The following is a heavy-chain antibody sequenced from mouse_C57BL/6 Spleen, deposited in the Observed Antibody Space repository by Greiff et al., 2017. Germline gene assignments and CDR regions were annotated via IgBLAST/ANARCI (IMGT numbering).Heavy chain of an antibody. V-gene: IGHV1-22*01. J-gene: IGHJ2*01. Sequence: EVKLQQSGPELVKPGASVKMSCKASGYTFTDYNMHWVKQSHGKSLEWIGYINPNNGGTSYNQKFKGKATLTVNKSSSTAYMELRSLTSEDSAVYYCARAPAYYSTLYYFDYWGQGTTLTVSS. CDR2: INPNNGGT. CDR3: ARAPAYYSTLYYFDY. D-gene: IGHD2-5*01. CDR1: GYTFTDYN.